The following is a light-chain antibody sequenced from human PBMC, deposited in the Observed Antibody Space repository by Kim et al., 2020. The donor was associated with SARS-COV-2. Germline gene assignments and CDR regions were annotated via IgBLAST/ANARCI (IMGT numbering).Light chain of an antibody. J-gene: IGKJ1*01. CDR3: QKDNRAPWT. CDR2: AAA. Sequence: DIQLTQSPSSLSASIGDRVTITCRASQDIANSLAWYQQKPGKVPQVLIYAAATLQSGVPSLFSGSGSGTEFTLTIGSLQTEDVATYYCQKDNRAPWTFGPGTKVDIK. V-gene: IGKV1-27*01. CDR1: QDIANS.